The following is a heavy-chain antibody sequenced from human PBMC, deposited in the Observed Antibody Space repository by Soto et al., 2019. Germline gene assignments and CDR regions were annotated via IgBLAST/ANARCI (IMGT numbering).Heavy chain of an antibody. J-gene: IGHJ6*02. D-gene: IGHD2-2*01. CDR1: GGTFSSYA. Sequence: SVKVSCKASGGTFSSYAISWVRQAPGQGLEWMGGIIPIFGTANYAQKFQGRVTITADESTSTAYMELSSLRSDDTAVYYCARSGIVVVPAAKLYGMDVWGQGTTVTVSS. CDR2: IIPIFGTA. CDR3: ARSGIVVVPAAKLYGMDV. V-gene: IGHV1-69*13.